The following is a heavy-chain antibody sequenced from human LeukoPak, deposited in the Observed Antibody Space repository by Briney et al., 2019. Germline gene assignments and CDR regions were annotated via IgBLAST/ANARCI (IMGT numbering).Heavy chain of an antibody. V-gene: IGHV3-74*01. D-gene: IGHD2-15*01. CDR1: GFGFNTYW. CDR2: INGDGTST. J-gene: IGHJ4*02. CDR3: ARDKVYSADY. Sequence: GGSLRLSCAASGFGFNTYWMHWVRQAPGKRLVWVSRINGDGTSTTYADSVKGRFTISRDNAKNTLYLQMNSLRAEDTAVYYCARDKVYSADYWGQGTLVTVSS.